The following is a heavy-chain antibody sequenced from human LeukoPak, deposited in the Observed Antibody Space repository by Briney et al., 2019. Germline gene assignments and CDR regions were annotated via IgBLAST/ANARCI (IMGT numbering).Heavy chain of an antibody. Sequence: GSLRLSCAASGFTFSSYEMNWVRQAPGKGLEWIGEINHSGSTNYNPSLKSRVTISVDTSKNQFSLKLSSVTAADTAVYYCARSGWAYESSSGWYFGYFDLWGRGTLVTVSS. CDR3: ARSGWAYESSSGWYFGYFDL. J-gene: IGHJ2*01. D-gene: IGHD6-19*01. CDR2: INHSGST. V-gene: IGHV4-34*01. CDR1: GFTFSSYE.